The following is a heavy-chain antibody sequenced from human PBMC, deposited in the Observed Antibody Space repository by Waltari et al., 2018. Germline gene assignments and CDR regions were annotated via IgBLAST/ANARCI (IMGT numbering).Heavy chain of an antibody. V-gene: IGHV3-53*04. J-gene: IGHJ4*02. D-gene: IGHD4-17*01. CDR3: ASRPGGDYPYFDY. Sequence: EVQLVESGGGFVQPGGSLRLSCAASGFTVSRKYMTWVRQAPGKGLEWFSLIYTDDRTFYADSVKGRFTISRHDSTNTLFLQMSGLRVEDTALYYCASRPGGDYPYFDYWGQGTLVTVSS. CDR1: GFTVSRKY. CDR2: IYTDDRT.